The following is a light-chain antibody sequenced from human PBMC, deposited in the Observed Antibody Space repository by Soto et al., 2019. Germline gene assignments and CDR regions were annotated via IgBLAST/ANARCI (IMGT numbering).Light chain of an antibody. CDR1: SRDVGYYKY. CDR2: DVN. V-gene: IGLV2-11*01. J-gene: IGLJ1*01. CDR3: CSYAGSYTYV. Sequence: QSVLTQPRSVSGSPGQSVTISCTGTSRDVGYYKYVSWYQRHPGKAPKLMIYDVNKRPSGVPDRFSGSKSDNTASLTISGLQTEDEADYYCCSYAGSYTYVFGTGTKVTVL.